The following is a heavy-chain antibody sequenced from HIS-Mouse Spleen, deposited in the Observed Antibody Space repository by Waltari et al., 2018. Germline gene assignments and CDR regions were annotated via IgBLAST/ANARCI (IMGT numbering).Heavy chain of an antibody. CDR3: AKAWYSGYDY. Sequence: QVQLVESGGGVVQPGRSLRLSCAASGFTFSSYGMHWVRPATGKGLELVAVISYDGSNNYYEDSVKGRLTISRDNSKNTLYLKMNSLRAEDTAVYYCAKAWYSGYDYWGQGTLVTVSS. CDR2: ISYDGSNN. J-gene: IGHJ4*02. V-gene: IGHV3-30*18. CDR1: GFTFSSYG. D-gene: IGHD5-12*01.